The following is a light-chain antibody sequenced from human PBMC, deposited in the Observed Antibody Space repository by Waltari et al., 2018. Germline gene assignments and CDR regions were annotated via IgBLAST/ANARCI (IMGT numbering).Light chain of an antibody. V-gene: IGKV1-8*01. CDR2: AAS. Sequence: AIRMTQSPSSFSASTGDRVTITCRASQGISSYLAWYQQKPGKAPKLLIYAASTLQSGVPSRFSGSGSGTDFTLTISCLQSEDFATYYCQQYYRAVAFGQGTKVGIK. CDR1: QGISSY. CDR3: QQYYRAVA. J-gene: IGKJ1*01.